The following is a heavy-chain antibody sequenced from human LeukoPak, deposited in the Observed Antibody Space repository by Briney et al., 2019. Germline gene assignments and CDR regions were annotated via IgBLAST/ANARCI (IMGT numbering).Heavy chain of an antibody. CDR1: GGSISSSSYY. J-gene: IGHJ4*02. CDR2: IYYSGST. CDR3: ARHDFGYGEGSDY. V-gene: IGHV4-39*01. D-gene: IGHD4-17*01. Sequence: SETLSLTCTVSGGSISSSSYYWGWIRQPPGKGLEWIGSIYYSGSTYYNPSLKSRVTISVDTSKNQFSLKLSSVTAADTAVYYCARHDFGYGEGSDYWGQGTLVTVSS.